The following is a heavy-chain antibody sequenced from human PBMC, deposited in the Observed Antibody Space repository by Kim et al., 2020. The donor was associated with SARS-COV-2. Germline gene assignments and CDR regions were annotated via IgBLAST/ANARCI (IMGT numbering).Heavy chain of an antibody. CDR3: ARGAWGAVAGTDFDY. D-gene: IGHD6-19*01. V-gene: IGHV4-59*13. J-gene: IGHJ4*02. CDR1: GGSISSYY. Sequence: SETLSLTCTVSGGSISSYYWSWIRQPPGKGLEWIGYIYYSGSTNYNPSLKSRVTISVDTSKNQFSLKLSSVTAADTAVYYCARGAWGAVAGTDFDYWGQGTLVTVSS. CDR2: IYYSGST.